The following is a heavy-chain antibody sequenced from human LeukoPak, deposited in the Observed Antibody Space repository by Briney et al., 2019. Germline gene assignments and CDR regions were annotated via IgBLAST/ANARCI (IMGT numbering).Heavy chain of an antibody. CDR1: GGSISSHY. J-gene: IGHJ4*02. Sequence: SETLSLTCTVSGGSISSHYWSWIRQPPGKGLEWIGYISYSGSTNHNPSLKSRVTISVDTSKNQFSLKLSSVTAADTAVYYCARFAPDLTPDNSGYTLDYWGQGTLVTVSS. CDR2: ISYSGST. V-gene: IGHV4-59*11. CDR3: ARFAPDLTPDNSGYTLDY. D-gene: IGHD3-22*01.